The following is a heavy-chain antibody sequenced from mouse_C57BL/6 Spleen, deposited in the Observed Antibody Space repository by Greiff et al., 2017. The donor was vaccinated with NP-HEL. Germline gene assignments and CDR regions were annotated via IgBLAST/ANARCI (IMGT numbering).Heavy chain of an antibody. CDR3: ARSDYDYDEGSWFAY. CDR1: GYTFTDYY. Sequence: QVQLQQSGAELVRPGASVKLSCKASGYTFTDYYINWVKQRPGQGLEWIARIYPGSGNTYYNEKFKGKATLTAEKSSSTAYMQLSSLTSEDSAVYFCARSDYDYDEGSWFAYWGQGTLVTVSA. V-gene: IGHV1-76*01. CDR2: IYPGSGNT. J-gene: IGHJ3*01. D-gene: IGHD2-4*01.